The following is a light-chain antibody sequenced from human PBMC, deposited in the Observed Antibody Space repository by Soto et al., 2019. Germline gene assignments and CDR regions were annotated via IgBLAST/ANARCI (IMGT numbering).Light chain of an antibody. CDR2: VAS. CDR1: QGISNF. Sequence: DIQMTQSPSSLSASVGDRVTITCQASQGISNFLNWYQQKPGKAPKLLIYVASNLETGVPSRFSGSGSGTDFTFTIISLQAEDIATYYCQQYLSLPLTFGGVTKVEIK. J-gene: IGKJ4*01. CDR3: QQYLSLPLT. V-gene: IGKV1-33*01.